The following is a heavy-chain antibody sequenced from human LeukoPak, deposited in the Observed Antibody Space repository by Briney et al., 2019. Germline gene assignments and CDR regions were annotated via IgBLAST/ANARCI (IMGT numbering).Heavy chain of an antibody. D-gene: IGHD4-17*01. CDR2: ISAYNGHT. CDR1: GYTFTSYG. CDR3: ARAGPEADDYGDYRYYYYMDV. V-gene: IGHV1-18*01. Sequence: ASVKVSCKASGYTFTSYGISWVRQAPGQGLEWMGWISAYNGHTKYAQKVQGRVTMTRDTSTSTAYMELRSLRSEDTAMYFCARAGPEADDYGDYRYYYYMDVWGKGTTVSISS. J-gene: IGHJ6*03.